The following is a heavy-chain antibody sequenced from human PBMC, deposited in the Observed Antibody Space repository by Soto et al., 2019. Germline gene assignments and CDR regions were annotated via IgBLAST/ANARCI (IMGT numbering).Heavy chain of an antibody. CDR1: GGSISSYY. D-gene: IGHD2-15*01. Sequence: QVQLQESGPGLVKPSETLSLTYTVSGGSISSYYWSWIRQPPGKGLEWIGYIYYSGSTNYNPSLKSRVTISVDTSKNQFSLKLSSVTAADTAVYYCARERIGYCSGGSCYGDAFDIWGQGTMVTVSS. J-gene: IGHJ3*02. CDR2: IYYSGST. V-gene: IGHV4-59*01. CDR3: ARERIGYCSGGSCYGDAFDI.